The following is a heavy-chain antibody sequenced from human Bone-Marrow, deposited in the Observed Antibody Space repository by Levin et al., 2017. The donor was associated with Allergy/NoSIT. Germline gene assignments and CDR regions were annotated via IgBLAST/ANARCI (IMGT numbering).Heavy chain of an antibody. CDR3: ARATRSSLIYYFDY. CDR2: ISYSGPT. D-gene: IGHD6-13*01. J-gene: IGHJ4*02. V-gene: IGHV4-59*01. CDR1: GDSISSFH. Sequence: SQTLSLTCIVSGDSISSFHWSWIRQPPGKGLEWIGSISYSGPTNSNPSLQSPVTISIDTSKNQFSLKLTSVTAADTAVYYCARATRSSLIYYFDYWGQGTLVTVSS.